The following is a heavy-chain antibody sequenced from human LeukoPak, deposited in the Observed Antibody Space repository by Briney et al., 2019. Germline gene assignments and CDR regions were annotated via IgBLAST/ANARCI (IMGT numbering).Heavy chain of an antibody. D-gene: IGHD2-21*02. Sequence: PGGSLRLSCAASGFTFSSYWMSWVRQAPGKGLEWVANIKQDGSEKYYVDSVKGRFTISRDNAKNSLYLQMNSLRAEDTAVYYCARAIVVVTGYAFDIWGQGTMVTVSS. CDR1: GFTFSSYW. CDR2: IKQDGSEK. CDR3: ARAIVVVTGYAFDI. V-gene: IGHV3-7*01. J-gene: IGHJ3*02.